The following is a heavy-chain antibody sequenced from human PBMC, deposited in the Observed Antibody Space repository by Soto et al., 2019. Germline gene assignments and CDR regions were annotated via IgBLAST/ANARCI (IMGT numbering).Heavy chain of an antibody. CDR3: ESGKWALDY. Sequence: QVHLVASGGGLVKPGGSLRLSCVASGITLSDNYMTWIRQAPGKGLEWLSYISNSDYTTYYADSVKGRFTISRDNAKNSLYLQLNGLRVEDTAVYDCESGKWALDYWGQGILVTVSA. CDR2: ISNSDYTT. J-gene: IGHJ4*02. CDR1: GITLSDNY. D-gene: IGHD1-26*01. V-gene: IGHV3-11*01.